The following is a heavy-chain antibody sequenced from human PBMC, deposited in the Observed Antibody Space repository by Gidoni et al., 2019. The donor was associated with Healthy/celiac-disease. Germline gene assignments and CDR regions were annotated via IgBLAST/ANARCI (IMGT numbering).Heavy chain of an antibody. CDR3: AKDCGYSSSWYYFDY. CDR1: GSAFDDYA. CDR2: ISWNSGSI. J-gene: IGHJ4*02. D-gene: IGHD6-13*01. Sequence: EVQLVESGGGLVQPGRSLRLSCAAPGSAFDDYAMHWVRQAPGKGLEWVSGISWNSGSIGYADSVKGRFTISRDNAKNSLYLQMNSLRAEDTALYYCAKDCGYSSSWYYFDYWGQGTLVTVSS. V-gene: IGHV3-9*01.